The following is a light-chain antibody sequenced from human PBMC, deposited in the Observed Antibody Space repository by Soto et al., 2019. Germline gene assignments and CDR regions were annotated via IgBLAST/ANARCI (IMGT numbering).Light chain of an antibody. CDR1: SSDVGSYNL. Sequence: QSALTQPASVSGSPGQSITISCTGTSSDVGSYNLVSWYQQHPGKAPKLMIYEGSKRPSGVSNRFSGSKSGNTASLTISGLQAEDEADYYCCSYADSSTFEVFGTGTKDTDL. CDR3: CSYADSSTFEV. J-gene: IGLJ1*01. CDR2: EGS. V-gene: IGLV2-23*03.